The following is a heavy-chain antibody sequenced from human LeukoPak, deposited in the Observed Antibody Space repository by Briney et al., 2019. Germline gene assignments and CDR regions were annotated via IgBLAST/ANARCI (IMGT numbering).Heavy chain of an antibody. CDR3: ARYLGYSYGSGFDY. J-gene: IGHJ4*02. CDR1: GFTFSHYS. D-gene: IGHD5-18*01. Sequence: KTRGSLRLSCAASGFTFSHYSMNWVRQAPGKGLEWVSSISSSSSYIYYADSVKGRFTISRDNAKNSLYLQMNSLRAEDTAVYYCARYLGYSYGSGFDYWGQGTLVTVSS. CDR2: ISSSSSYI. V-gene: IGHV3-21*01.